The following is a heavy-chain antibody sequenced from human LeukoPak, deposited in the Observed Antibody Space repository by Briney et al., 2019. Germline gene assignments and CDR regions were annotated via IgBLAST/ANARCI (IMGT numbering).Heavy chain of an antibody. J-gene: IGHJ4*02. CDR1: GFTFSSYS. CDR3: ARGDYSNYVY. CDR2: ISSSSSYI. D-gene: IGHD4-11*01. Sequence: GGSLTLSCAPSGFTFSSYSMNWVRQAPGKGLEWVSSISSSSSYIYYADSVKGRFTTSRDNAKNSLYPQMNSLRAEDTAVYYCARGDYSNYVYWGQGTLVTVSS. V-gene: IGHV3-21*01.